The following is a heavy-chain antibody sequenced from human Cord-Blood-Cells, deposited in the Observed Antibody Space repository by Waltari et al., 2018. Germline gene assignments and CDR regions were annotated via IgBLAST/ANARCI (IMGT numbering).Heavy chain of an antibody. J-gene: IGHJ4*02. V-gene: IGHV4-39*01. Sequence: QLQLQESGPGLVKPSETLSLTCTVSGDSISSSSYYWGWIRQPPGKGLEWIGSIYYSGSTYYNPSLKSRVTISVDTSKNQFSLKLSSVTAADTAVYYCARHPDYGDYVSYYFDYWGQGTLVTVSS. D-gene: IGHD4-17*01. CDR2: IYYSGST. CDR3: ARHPDYGDYVSYYFDY. CDR1: GDSISSSSYY.